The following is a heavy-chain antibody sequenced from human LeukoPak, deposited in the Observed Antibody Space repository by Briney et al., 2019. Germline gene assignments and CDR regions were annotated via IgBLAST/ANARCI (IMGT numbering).Heavy chain of an antibody. J-gene: IGHJ4*02. Sequence: ASVKVSCKASGGTFSSYAISWVRQAPGQGLEWMGGIIPIFGTANYAQKFQGRVTITADESTSTAYMELSSLRSEDTAVYYCAKDLWDDTNNSFDYWGQGTLVTVSS. CDR1: GGTFSSYA. CDR2: IIPIFGTA. V-gene: IGHV1-69*13. CDR3: AKDLWDDTNNSFDY. D-gene: IGHD1/OR15-1a*01.